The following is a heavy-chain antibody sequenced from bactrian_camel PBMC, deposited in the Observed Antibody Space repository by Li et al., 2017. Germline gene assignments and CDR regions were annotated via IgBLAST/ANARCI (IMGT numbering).Heavy chain of an antibody. CDR2: INPGGST. V-gene: IGHV3-1*01. CDR3: AAEGGAPYGSEHCSGSLNV. J-gene: IGHJ4*01. CDR1: GFPFADYT. D-gene: IGHD3*01. Sequence: VQLVESGGGLVQPGGSLRLSCIVSGFPFADYTMAWVRRAPGKGLEWVSTINPGGSTAYADSVKGRFTISQDNVKNTLYLQMNLLKTDDTAVYYCAAEGGAPYGSEHCSGSLNVWGQ.